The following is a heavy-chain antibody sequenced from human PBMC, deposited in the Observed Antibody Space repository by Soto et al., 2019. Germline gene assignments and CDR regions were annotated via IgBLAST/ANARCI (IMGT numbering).Heavy chain of an antibody. CDR1: GYTFTAYH. Sequence: QVRLVQSGAEVKEPGDSVRVSCEASGYTFTAYHIHWVRQAPGQGLEWMGWINPKFGDTGYAQDFQGRVSMTSDMSISTVYMELSRLTSDDTAIYYCARNVDYYYGWGSGNGHGVWGQGTMVTVFS. V-gene: IGHV1-2*02. CDR2: INPKFGDT. D-gene: IGHD3-10*01. J-gene: IGHJ4*03. CDR3: ARNVDYYYGWGSGNGHGV.